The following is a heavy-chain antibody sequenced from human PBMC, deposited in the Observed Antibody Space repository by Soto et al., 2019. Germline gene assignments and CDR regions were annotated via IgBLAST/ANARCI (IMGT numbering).Heavy chain of an antibody. D-gene: IGHD1-26*01. Sequence: EVQLLESGGGLVQPGGSLRLSCAASGFTFSSYAMRWVRQAPVKGLEWVSAISGSGDSTYYADSVKGRFTISRDNSKNTLYLQMNSLRAEDTAVYYCARRGSGSYYDYWGQGTLVTPSS. V-gene: IGHV3-23*01. CDR3: ARRGSGSYYDY. J-gene: IGHJ4*02. CDR1: GFTFSSYA. CDR2: ISGSGDST.